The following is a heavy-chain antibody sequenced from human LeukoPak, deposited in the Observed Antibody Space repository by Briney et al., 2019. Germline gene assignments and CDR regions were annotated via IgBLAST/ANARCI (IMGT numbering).Heavy chain of an antibody. CDR2: IWYDGSNK. J-gene: IGHJ3*02. Sequence: GGSLRLSCAASGLTFSNYGMHWVRQAPGKGLEWVAVIWYDGSNKYYAESVKGRFTISRDNSKNTLYLQMNSLRAEDTAVYYCARDLAKTTVVTSDAFDIWGQGTMVTVSS. V-gene: IGHV3-33*01. D-gene: IGHD4-23*01. CDR3: ARDLAKTTVVTSDAFDI. CDR1: GLTFSNYG.